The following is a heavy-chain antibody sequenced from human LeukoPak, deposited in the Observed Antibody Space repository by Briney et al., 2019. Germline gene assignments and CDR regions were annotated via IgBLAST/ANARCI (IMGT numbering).Heavy chain of an antibody. CDR3: ARVQPGYTFDY. Sequence: PGGSLRLSCAASGLTFSSYAMHWVRQAPGKGLEYVSAISSNGGSTYYANSVKGRFTISRDNSKNTLYLQMGSLRAEDMAVYYCARVQPGYTFDYWGQGTLVTVSS. V-gene: IGHV3-64*01. CDR1: GLTFSSYA. D-gene: IGHD2-2*02. J-gene: IGHJ4*02. CDR2: ISSNGGST.